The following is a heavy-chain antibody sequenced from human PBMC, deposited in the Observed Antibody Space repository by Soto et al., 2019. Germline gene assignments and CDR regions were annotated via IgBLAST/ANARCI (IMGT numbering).Heavy chain of an antibody. CDR3: ARMRRYCSGGSCYPYYFDY. CDR2: IIPIFGTA. V-gene: IGHV1-69*12. CDR1: GGTFSSYA. D-gene: IGHD2-15*01. Sequence: QVQLVQSGAEVKKPGSSVKVFCKASGGTFSSYAISWVRQAPGQGLEWMGGIIPIFGTANYAQKFQGRVTITADESTSTAYMELSSLGSEDTAVYYCARMRRYCSGGSCYPYYFDYWGQGTLVTVSS. J-gene: IGHJ4*02.